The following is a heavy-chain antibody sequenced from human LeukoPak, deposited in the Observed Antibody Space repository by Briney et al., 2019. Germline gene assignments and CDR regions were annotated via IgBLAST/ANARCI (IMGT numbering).Heavy chain of an antibody. CDR3: ARGQWLAYYFDY. D-gene: IGHD6-19*01. J-gene: IGHJ4*02. CDR2: IYYSGST. CDR1: GGSISSSSYY. Sequence: NPSETLSLTCTVSGGSISSSSYYWGWIRQPPGKGLEWIGSIYYSGSTYYNPSLKSRVTISVDTSKNQFSLKLSSVTAADTAVYYCARGQWLAYYFDYWGQGTLVTVSS. V-gene: IGHV4-39*07.